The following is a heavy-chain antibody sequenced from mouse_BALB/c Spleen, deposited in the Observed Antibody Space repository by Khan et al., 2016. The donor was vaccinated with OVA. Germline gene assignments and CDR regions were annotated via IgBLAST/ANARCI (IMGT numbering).Heavy chain of an antibody. J-gene: IGHJ3*01. Sequence: VQLQQSGPELVKPGTSVRISCKASGYTFTSYYLYWVKQRPGQGLEWIGWIYPGNINTEYNEKFKGKATLTADKSSSTSYMHLTSLTSEGSAVYFCAREVYYGNNRAWFAYWGQGTLVTVSA. CDR2: IYPGNINT. CDR1: GYTFTSYY. CDR3: AREVYYGNNRAWFAY. V-gene: IGHV1S56*01. D-gene: IGHD2-1*01.